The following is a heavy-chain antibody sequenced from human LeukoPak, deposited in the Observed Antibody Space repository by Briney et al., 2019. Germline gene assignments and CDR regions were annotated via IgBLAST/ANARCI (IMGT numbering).Heavy chain of an antibody. J-gene: IGHJ4*02. D-gene: IGHD1-14*01. CDR2: IRYDGNNK. Sequence: PTGGSLRLSCAASGFTFSTYGMHWVRQAPGKGLEWVAFIRYDGNNKYYADSVKGRFTISRDNSKNTLYLEMNSLSPDDTAVYYCARGVEPLAANTLAYWGQGTLVTVSS. CDR1: GFTFSTYG. CDR3: ARGVEPLAANTLAY. V-gene: IGHV3-30*02.